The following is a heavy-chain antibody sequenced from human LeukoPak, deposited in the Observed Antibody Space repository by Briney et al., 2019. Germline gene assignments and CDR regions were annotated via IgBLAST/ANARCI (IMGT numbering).Heavy chain of an antibody. CDR3: ARGSYYDSSGYSLGY. Sequence: GGSLRLSCAASGFTFSSYWMHWVRQAPGKGLVWVSRINSDGSSTSYADSVKGRFTISRDNAKNTLYLQMNSLRAEDTAVYYCARGSYYDSSGYSLGYWGQGTLVTVSS. D-gene: IGHD3-22*01. V-gene: IGHV3-74*01. CDR1: GFTFSSYW. CDR2: INSDGSST. J-gene: IGHJ4*02.